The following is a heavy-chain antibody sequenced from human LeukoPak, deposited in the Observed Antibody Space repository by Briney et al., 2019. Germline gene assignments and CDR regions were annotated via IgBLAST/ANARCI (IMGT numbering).Heavy chain of an antibody. CDR3: ARAGVDYYDSSGYYYPNDY. Sequence: GGSLRLSCAASGFTFSSYWMHWVRQAPGQGLVWVSRINSDGSSTSYADSVKGRFTISRDNAKNTLYLQMNSLRAEDTAVYYCARAGVDYYDSSGYYYPNDYWGQGTLVTVSS. CDR2: INSDGSST. V-gene: IGHV3-74*01. D-gene: IGHD3-22*01. CDR1: GFTFSSYW. J-gene: IGHJ4*02.